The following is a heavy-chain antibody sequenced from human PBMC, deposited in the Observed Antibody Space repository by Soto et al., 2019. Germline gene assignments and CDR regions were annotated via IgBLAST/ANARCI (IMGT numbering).Heavy chain of an antibody. D-gene: IGHD1-1*01. V-gene: IGHV5-10-1*01. J-gene: IGHJ6*02. CDR3: ARDLAYWNHNYYYYYGMDV. CDR2: IDPSDSYT. Sequence: PEETLTISCKGSGYSFTSYWISWVRQMPVKVLDWMGRIDPSDSYTNYSPSFQGHVTISADKSISTAYLQWSSLKASDTAVYYCARDLAYWNHNYYYYYGMDVWGQGTTVTVSS. CDR1: GYSFTSYW.